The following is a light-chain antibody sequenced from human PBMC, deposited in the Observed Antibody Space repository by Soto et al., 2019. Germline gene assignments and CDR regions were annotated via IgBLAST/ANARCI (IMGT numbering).Light chain of an antibody. J-gene: IGKJ4*01. CDR3: QESYSSPFT. CDR1: ETIYNY. CDR2: TAS. V-gene: IGKV1-39*01. Sequence: DIQMTQSPSSLSASVGDRVTITCRASETIYNYLNWYQQKPGKAPKLLISTASSLQSGVPSRFSGSGSGTDFTLTIRSLQPEDFASYYCQESYSSPFTFGGGTKVQIK.